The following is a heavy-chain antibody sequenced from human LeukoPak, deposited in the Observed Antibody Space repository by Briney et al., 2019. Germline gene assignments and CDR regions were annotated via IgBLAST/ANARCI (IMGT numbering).Heavy chain of an antibody. Sequence: SETLSLTCTVCGGSISDYYCSWIRQPAGKGLEWIGRFYISGNTKYNPSLESRVTISVDTSKSQFFLNLNSVTAAATAVYYCAIAKPNWNPPDYWGQGTLVTVSS. CDR3: AIAKPNWNPPDY. V-gene: IGHV4-4*07. CDR2: FYISGNT. J-gene: IGHJ4*02. D-gene: IGHD1-1*01. CDR1: GGSISDYY.